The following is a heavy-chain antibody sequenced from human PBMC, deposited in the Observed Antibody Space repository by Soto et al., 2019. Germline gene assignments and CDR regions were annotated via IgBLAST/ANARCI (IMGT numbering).Heavy chain of an antibody. Sequence: SGGSLRLSCAASGFTFSSYAMSWVRQAPGKGLEWVSAISGSGGSTYYADSVKGRFTISRDNSKNTLYLQMNSVRAEDTAVYYCAKDLLRITMVVVVITPFYFDYWGQGTLVTVSS. J-gene: IGHJ4*02. V-gene: IGHV3-23*01. CDR1: GFTFSSYA. CDR3: AKDLLRITMVVVVITPFYFDY. D-gene: IGHD3-22*01. CDR2: ISGSGGST.